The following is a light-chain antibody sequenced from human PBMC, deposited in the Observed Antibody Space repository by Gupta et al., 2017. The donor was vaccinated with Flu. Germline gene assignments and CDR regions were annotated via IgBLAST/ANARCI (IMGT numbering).Light chain of an antibody. V-gene: IGKV3-20*01. Sequence: VILSLSPGERATISCRVSQSVNSANLAWYQQRVGQGPRLLIYGASNRAAGIPDRFSAGGSGTDFTLTINRLEPEDFAVYYCQHYGTSRLTFVGGTKVEIK. CDR1: QSVNSAN. CDR2: GAS. CDR3: QHYGTSRLT. J-gene: IGKJ4*01.